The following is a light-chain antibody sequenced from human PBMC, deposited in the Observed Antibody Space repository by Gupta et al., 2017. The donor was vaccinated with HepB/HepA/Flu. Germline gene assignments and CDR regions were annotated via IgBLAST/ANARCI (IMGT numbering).Light chain of an antibody. CDR3: MQALQSPFT. Sequence: DIVMTQSPVSLPVTPGEPASISCRSSQSLLHSNGYNYLDWYLQKPGQSPQLLIYLGSNRASGVPDRFSGSGSGTDFTVKISRVEAEDVGVYYCMQALQSPFTFGPETKVDIK. J-gene: IGKJ3*01. V-gene: IGKV2-28*01. CDR2: LGS. CDR1: QSLLHSNGYNY.